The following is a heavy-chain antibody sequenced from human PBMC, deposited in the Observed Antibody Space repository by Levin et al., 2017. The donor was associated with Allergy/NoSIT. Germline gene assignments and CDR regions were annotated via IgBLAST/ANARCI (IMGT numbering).Heavy chain of an antibody. D-gene: IGHD1-14*01. Sequence: PGESLKISCAASGFTFSRYEMNWVRQAPGKGLEWISYISDSGTTRYYADSVKGRFTISRDNAKNSLYLQMNSLRAEDTAVYYCAREETTLPDYWGQGTLVTVSS. CDR3: AREETTLPDY. J-gene: IGHJ4*02. V-gene: IGHV3-48*03. CDR1: GFTFSRYE. CDR2: ISDSGTTR.